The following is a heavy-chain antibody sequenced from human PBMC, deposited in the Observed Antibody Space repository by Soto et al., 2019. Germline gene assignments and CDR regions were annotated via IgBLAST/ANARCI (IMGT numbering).Heavy chain of an antibody. D-gene: IGHD1-1*01. J-gene: IGHJ5*02. CDR3: ARSPELETGPVAWFDP. V-gene: IGHV1-18*01. CDR1: GYTFTSYG. CDR2: ISAYNGNT. Sequence: ASVKVSCKASGYTFTSYGISWVRQAPGQGLEWMGWISAYNGNTNYAQKLQGRVTMTTDTSTSTAYMELRSLRSDDTAVYYCARSPELETGPVAWFDPWGQGTLVTVSS.